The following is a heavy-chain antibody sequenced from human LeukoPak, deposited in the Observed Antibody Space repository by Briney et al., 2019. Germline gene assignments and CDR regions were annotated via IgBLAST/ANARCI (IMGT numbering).Heavy chain of an antibody. Sequence: ASVKVSCKVSGYTLTELSTHWVRQAPGKGLEWMGGVDPEDGDTIYAQKFQGRVTMTEDTSTDTAYMELTNLRSEDTAVYYCATVGEGYSYGYLSPRGMDVWGQGTTVTVSS. CDR2: VDPEDGDT. CDR1: GYTLTELS. D-gene: IGHD5-18*01. CDR3: ATVGEGYSYGYLSPRGMDV. J-gene: IGHJ6*02. V-gene: IGHV1-24*01.